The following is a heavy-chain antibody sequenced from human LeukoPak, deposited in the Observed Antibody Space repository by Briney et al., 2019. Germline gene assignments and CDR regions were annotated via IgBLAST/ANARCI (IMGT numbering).Heavy chain of an antibody. V-gene: IGHV4-39*01. CDR2: ISYMGST. J-gene: IGHJ4*02. D-gene: IGHD6-6*01. CDR3: AKLPDSSSYFDY. CDR1: GGSIRSGSYF. Sequence: SKTLSLTCTVSGGSIRSGSYFWGRIRRPPGKGLEWIGGISYMGSTYYNPSLKSRVTISGGTAKNQFALKLSSGTAAETAVYYCAKLPDSSSYFDYWGQGTLTTVSS.